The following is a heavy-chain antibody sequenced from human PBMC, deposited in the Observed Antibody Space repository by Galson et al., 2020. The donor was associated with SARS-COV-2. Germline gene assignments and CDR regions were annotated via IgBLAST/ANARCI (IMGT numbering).Heavy chain of an antibody. CDR1: GYTITSYA. J-gene: IGHJ6*02. V-gene: IGHV1-3*01. CDR3: ARDNWLRTSYGMDV. D-gene: IGHD3-9*01. Sequence: ASVKVSCKASGYTITSYAMHWVRQAPGQRLEWMGWINAGNGNTKYSQKFQGRVTITRDTSASTAYMELSSLRSEDTAVYYCARDNWLRTSYGMDVWGQGTTVTVSS. CDR2: INAGNGNT.